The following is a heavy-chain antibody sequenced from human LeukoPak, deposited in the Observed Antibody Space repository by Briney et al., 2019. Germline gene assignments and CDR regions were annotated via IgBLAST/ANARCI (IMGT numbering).Heavy chain of an antibody. J-gene: IGHJ5*02. Sequence: ASVKVSCKASGYTFTTYEISWVRQAPGQGLEWMGWINNYNGNTNYAQKLQGRVTMTTDTSTSTVYMELRSLRSDDTAVYYCARDIGYCSGGSCRYWFDPWGQGTLVTVSS. CDR1: GYTFTTYE. CDR2: INNYNGNT. CDR3: ARDIGYCSGGSCRYWFDP. V-gene: IGHV1-18*01. D-gene: IGHD2-15*01.